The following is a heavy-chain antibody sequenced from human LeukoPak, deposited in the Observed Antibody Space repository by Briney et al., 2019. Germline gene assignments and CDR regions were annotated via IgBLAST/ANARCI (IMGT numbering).Heavy chain of an antibody. V-gene: IGHV3-23*01. J-gene: IGHJ5*02. CDR1: GFTFSSYA. CDR3: AKATEWLVPNWFDP. D-gene: IGHD6-19*01. CDR2: ISGSGGST. Sequence: PGASLRLSCAASGFTFSSYAMSWVRQAPGKGLEWVSAISGSGGSTYYADSVKGRFTISRDNSKNTLYPQMNSLRAEDTAVYYCAKATEWLVPNWFDPWGQGTLVTVSS.